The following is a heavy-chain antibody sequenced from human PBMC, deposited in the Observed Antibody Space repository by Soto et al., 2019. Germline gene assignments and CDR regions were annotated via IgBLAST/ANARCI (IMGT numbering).Heavy chain of an antibody. CDR3: ARGFPKQWLAY. J-gene: IGHJ4*02. CDR2: VYYSGST. V-gene: IGHV4-61*01. CDR1: VCSVSSGSHY. Sequence: SETLYLTFTVSVCSVSSGSHYWSWIRQPPGKRLEWVGYVYYSGSTNYNPSLQSRVTISVDTSKNQFSLKMNSVTAADTAAYYCARGFPKQWLAYWGQGTLVNVSS. D-gene: IGHD6-19*01.